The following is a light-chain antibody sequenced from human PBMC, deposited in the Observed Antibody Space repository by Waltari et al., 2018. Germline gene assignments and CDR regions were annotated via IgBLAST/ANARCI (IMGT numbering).Light chain of an antibody. CDR3: QKYDRLPAT. Sequence: ELVLTQSPGTLSLSPGERGTLSCRASQSVSRFLAWYQQKPGQAPRLLIYGASTRATDIPDRFSGSGSGTDFSLTISRLEPEDFAVYYCQKYDRLPATFGQGTKVEIK. V-gene: IGKV3-20*01. CDR1: QSVSRF. CDR2: GAS. J-gene: IGKJ1*01.